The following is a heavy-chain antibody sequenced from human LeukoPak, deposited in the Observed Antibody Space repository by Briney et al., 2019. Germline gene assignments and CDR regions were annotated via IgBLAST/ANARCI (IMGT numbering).Heavy chain of an antibody. V-gene: IGHV3-23*01. D-gene: IGHD5-24*01. CDR1: GFTFSSYA. Sequence: HPGGSLRLSCAASGFTFSSYAMSWVRQAPGKGLEWVSAISGSGGTTYYADSVKGRFTISRDNAKNSLYLQMNSRRAEDTALYYCAKGWAAGIQFPLDYWGQGTLVTVSS. J-gene: IGHJ4*02. CDR3: AKGWAAGIQFPLDY. CDR2: ISGSGGTT.